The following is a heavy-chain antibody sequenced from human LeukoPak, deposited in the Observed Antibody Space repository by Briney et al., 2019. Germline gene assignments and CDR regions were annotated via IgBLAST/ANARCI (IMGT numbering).Heavy chain of an antibody. CDR2: IYTSGST. J-gene: IGHJ3*02. D-gene: IGHD3-22*01. Sequence: SQTLSLTCTVSGGSISSGSYYWSWIRQPAGKGLEWIGRIYTSGSTNCNPSLKSRVTISVDTSKNQFSLKLSPVTAADTAVYYCARRLGYYDSSGYDAFDIWGQGTMVTVSS. CDR1: GGSISSGSYY. V-gene: IGHV4-61*02. CDR3: ARRLGYYDSSGYDAFDI.